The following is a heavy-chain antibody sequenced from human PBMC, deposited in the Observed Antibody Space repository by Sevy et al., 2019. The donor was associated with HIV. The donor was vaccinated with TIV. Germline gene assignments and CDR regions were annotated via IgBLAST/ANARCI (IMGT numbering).Heavy chain of an antibody. V-gene: IGHV3-64D*06. CDR3: LIDLLRPVVVPAASFDY. D-gene: IGHD2-2*01. J-gene: IGHJ4*02. Sequence: GGSLRLSCSASGFTFSYYAMHWVRQAPGKGLQYVSGIRSNGDSTDYADSVKGRFTISRDNSKNTLYLQMSSLRAEDTAVYYCLIDLLRPVVVPAASFDYWGQGTLVTVSS. CDR2: IRSNGDST. CDR1: GFTFSYYA.